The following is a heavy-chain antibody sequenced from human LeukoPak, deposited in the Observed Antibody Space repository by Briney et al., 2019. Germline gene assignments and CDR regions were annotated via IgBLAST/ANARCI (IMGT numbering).Heavy chain of an antibody. D-gene: IGHD6-6*01. V-gene: IGHV4-34*01. CDR3: ARRGIAARPTAQYYYYYMDV. CDR1: GGSFSGYY. J-gene: IGHJ6*03. Sequence: SETLSLTCAVYGGSFSGYYWSWIRQPPGKGLEWIGEINRSGSTNYNPSLKSRVTISVDTSKNQFSLKLSSVTAADTAVYYCARRGIAARPTAQYYYYYMDVWGKGTTVTVSS. CDR2: INRSGST.